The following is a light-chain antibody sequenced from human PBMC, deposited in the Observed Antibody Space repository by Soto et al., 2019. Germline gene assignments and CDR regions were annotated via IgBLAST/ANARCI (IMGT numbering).Light chain of an antibody. CDR3: QQYNTWPPLT. J-gene: IGKJ1*01. Sequence: IVMTQSPATLSVSPGERATLSCRASQSVNSNLAWYQQKPGQAPRLLIYGASIRATGIPARFSGSGSGTEFTLTISSLQSEDFAVYYCQQYNTWPPLTFGQGTKVEIK. CDR2: GAS. V-gene: IGKV3-15*01. CDR1: QSVNSN.